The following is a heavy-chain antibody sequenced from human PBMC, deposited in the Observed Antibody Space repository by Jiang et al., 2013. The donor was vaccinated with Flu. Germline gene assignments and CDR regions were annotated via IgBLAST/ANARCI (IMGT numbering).Heavy chain of an antibody. V-gene: IGHV1-46*03. D-gene: IGHD3-22*01. Sequence: AEVKKLGSVKLSCKASGYTFSRYYIHWVRQAPGQGLEWMGLINPGGGRANFARNFQGRVTMTRDTSTSTVFMDLSSLRSEDTAVYYCVRVHYDSSGYYGGPFDFWGQGTLVTVSS. J-gene: IGHJ4*02. CDR1: GYTFSRYY. CDR2: INPGGGRA. CDR3: VRVHYDSSGYYGGPFDF.